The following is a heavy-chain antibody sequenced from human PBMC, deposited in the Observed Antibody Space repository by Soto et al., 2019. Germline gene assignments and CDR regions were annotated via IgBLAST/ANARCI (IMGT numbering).Heavy chain of an antibody. J-gene: IGHJ6*03. V-gene: IGHV1-8*02. D-gene: IGHD6-19*01. CDR1: GYTFTSYA. CDR2: INANSGNT. Sequence: GASVKVSCKASGYTFTSYAMHWVRQAPGQRLEWMGWINANSGNTEYAQKFQGRVTMTRNTSISTAYMELSSLRSEDTAVYYCARARYSSGWYQPYYYYYYMDVWGKGTTVTVSS. CDR3: ARARYSSGWYQPYYYYYYMDV.